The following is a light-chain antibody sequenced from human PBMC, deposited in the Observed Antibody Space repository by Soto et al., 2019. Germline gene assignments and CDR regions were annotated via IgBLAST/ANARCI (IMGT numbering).Light chain of an antibody. J-gene: IGKJ1*01. V-gene: IGKV3-20*01. CDR1: QSVSSSY. CDR2: GAS. CDR3: QKYGSSPRT. Sequence: EIVLTQSPGTLSLSPGERATLSCRASQSVSSSYLAWYQQKPGQAPRLLIYGASSRATGIPDRFSGSGSGTDFTLIISRLEPEDFAVYYCQKYGSSPRTFGQGTKV.